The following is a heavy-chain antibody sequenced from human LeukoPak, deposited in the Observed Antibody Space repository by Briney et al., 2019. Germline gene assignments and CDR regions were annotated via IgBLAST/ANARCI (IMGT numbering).Heavy chain of an antibody. D-gene: IGHD2-2*01. CDR1: GGTFSSYA. CDR3: ARVGYCSSTSCFFDY. CDR2: IIPIFGTA. J-gene: IGHJ4*02. Sequence: SVKVSCKASGGTFSSYAISWVRQAPGQGLEWMGGIIPIFGTANYAQKFQGRVTITADESTSTAYMELSSLRSEDTAVYHCARVGYCSSTSCFFDYWGQGTLVTVSS. V-gene: IGHV1-69*01.